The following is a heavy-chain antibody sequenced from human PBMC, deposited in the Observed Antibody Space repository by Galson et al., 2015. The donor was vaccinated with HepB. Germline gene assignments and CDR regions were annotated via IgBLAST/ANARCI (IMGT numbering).Heavy chain of an antibody. V-gene: IGHV4-39*01. J-gene: IGHJ4*02. D-gene: IGHD2-2*01. Sequence: ETLSLTCTVSGGSISSSSYYWGWLRQPPGKGLEWIGSFYYTGNTHNNPSLKSRVTISGDPSKNQFSLKLNSVTAADTAVYYCARHESESKTYAADNWGQGTLGTVSS. CDR2: FYYTGNT. CDR1: GGSISSSSYY. CDR3: ARHESESKTYAADN.